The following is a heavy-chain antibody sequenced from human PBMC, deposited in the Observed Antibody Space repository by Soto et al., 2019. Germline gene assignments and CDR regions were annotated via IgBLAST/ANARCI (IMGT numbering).Heavy chain of an antibody. Sequence: SVKVSCKASGGTFSSYAISWVRQAPGQGLEWMGGIIPIFGTANYAQKFQGRVTITADESTSTAYMELSSLRSEDTAVYYCATSTTINALYFDYWGQGTLVTVSS. J-gene: IGHJ4*02. D-gene: IGHD5-12*01. CDR1: GGTFSSYA. CDR2: IIPIFGTA. V-gene: IGHV1-69*13. CDR3: ATSTTINALYFDY.